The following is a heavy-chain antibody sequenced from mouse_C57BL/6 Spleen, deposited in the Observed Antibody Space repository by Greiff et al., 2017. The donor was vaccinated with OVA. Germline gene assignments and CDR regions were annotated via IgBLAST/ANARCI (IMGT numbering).Heavy chain of an antibody. CDR1: GYAFTNYL. D-gene: IGHD2-2*01. CDR2: INPGSGGT. V-gene: IGHV1-54*01. CDR3: ARSTMVTTGPAWFAY. J-gene: IGHJ3*01. Sequence: VQLQQSGAELVRPGTSVKVSCKASGYAFTNYLIEWVKQRPGQGLEWIGVINPGSGGTNYNEKFKGKATLTADKSSSTAYMQLSSLTSEDSAVYFCARSTMVTTGPAWFAYWGQGTLVTVSA.